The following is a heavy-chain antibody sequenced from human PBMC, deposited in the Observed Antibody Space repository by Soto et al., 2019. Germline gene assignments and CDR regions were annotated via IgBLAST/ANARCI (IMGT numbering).Heavy chain of an antibody. Sequence: SSETLSLTCTVSGGSTSNYFCNWIRQPAGKGLEWIGRIDNSGSTNYNPSLKSRITMSADTSRNQFSLKLNSVTAADTAVYYCARGGQDFWSGPFDYWGQGALVTVSS. CDR1: GGSTSNYF. D-gene: IGHD3-3*01. CDR2: IDNSGST. CDR3: ARGGQDFWSGPFDY. J-gene: IGHJ4*02. V-gene: IGHV4-4*07.